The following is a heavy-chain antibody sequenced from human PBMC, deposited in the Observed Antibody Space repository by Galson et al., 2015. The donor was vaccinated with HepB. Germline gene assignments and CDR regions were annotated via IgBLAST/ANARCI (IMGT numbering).Heavy chain of an antibody. V-gene: IGHV4-59*01. D-gene: IGHD6-13*01. Sequence: SETLSLTCTVSGGSISSYYWSWIRQPPGKGLEWIGYIYYSGSTNYNPSLKSRVTISVDTSKNQFSLKLSSVTAADTAVYYCARDGLRGAAAGTDYYYYGMDVWGQGTTVTVSS. CDR2: IYYSGST. CDR1: GGSISSYY. CDR3: ARDGLRGAAAGTDYYYYGMDV. J-gene: IGHJ6*02.